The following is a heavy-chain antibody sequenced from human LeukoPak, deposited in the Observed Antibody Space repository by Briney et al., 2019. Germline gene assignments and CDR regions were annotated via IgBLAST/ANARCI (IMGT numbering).Heavy chain of an antibody. V-gene: IGHV4-4*02. J-gene: IGHJ4*02. CDR1: GGSISSSNW. Sequence: PSETLSLTCAVSGGSISSSNWWSWVRQPPGKGLEWIGEIYHSGSTNYNPSLKSRVTISVDKSKNQFSLKLSSGTAADTAVYYCAMYDILTGYFDYWGQGTLVTVSS. D-gene: IGHD3-9*01. CDR3: AMYDILTGYFDY. CDR2: IYHSGST.